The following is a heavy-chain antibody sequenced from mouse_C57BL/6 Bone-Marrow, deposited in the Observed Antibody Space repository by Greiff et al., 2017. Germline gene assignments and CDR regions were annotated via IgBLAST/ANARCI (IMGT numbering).Heavy chain of an antibody. J-gene: IGHJ1*03. D-gene: IGHD1-1*01. CDR3: ARGLLRYRYVDV. V-gene: IGHV1-50*01. CDR2: IDPSDSYT. Sequence: VQLQQPGAELVKPGASVKLSCKASGYTFTSYWMQWVKQRPGQGLEWIGEIDPSDSYTNYNQKFKGKATLTVDTSSSTAYMQLSSLTSEDSAVYYCARGLLRYRYVDVWGTGTTVTVSS. CDR1: GYTFTSYW.